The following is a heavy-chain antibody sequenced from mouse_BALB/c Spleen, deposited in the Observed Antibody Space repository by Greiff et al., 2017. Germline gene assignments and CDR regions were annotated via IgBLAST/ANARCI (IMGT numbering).Heavy chain of an antibody. J-gene: IGHJ4*01. CDR3: AREDYGYDDAMDY. Sequence: VQLVESGPGLVAPSQSLSITCTVSGFSLTSYGVHWVRQPPGKGLEWLGVIWAGGSTNYNSALMSRLSISKDNSKSQVFLKMNSLQTDDTAMYYRAREDYGYDDAMDYWGQGTSVTVSS. CDR1: GFSLTSYG. V-gene: IGHV2-9*02. CDR2: IWAGGST. D-gene: IGHD2-2*01.